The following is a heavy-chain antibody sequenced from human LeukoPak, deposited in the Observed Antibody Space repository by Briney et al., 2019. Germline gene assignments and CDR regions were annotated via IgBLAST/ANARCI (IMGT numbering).Heavy chain of an antibody. J-gene: IGHJ3*02. Sequence: GGSLRLSCAASGFTFSSYNMNWVRQAPGKGLEWVSAISGSGGSTYYADSVKGRFTISRDNSKNTLYLQMNSLRAEDTAVYYCAKKDIVVVPAAGNAFDIWGQGTMVTVSS. V-gene: IGHV3-23*01. CDR3: AKKDIVVVPAAGNAFDI. CDR1: GFTFSSYN. CDR2: ISGSGGST. D-gene: IGHD2-2*01.